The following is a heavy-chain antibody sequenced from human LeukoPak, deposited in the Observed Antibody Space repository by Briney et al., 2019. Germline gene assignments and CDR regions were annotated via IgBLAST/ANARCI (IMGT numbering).Heavy chain of an antibody. CDR2: INHSGST. V-gene: IGHV4-34*01. D-gene: IGHD6-13*01. CDR1: GGSFSGYY. Sequence: PSETLSLTCAVYGGSFSGYYWSWIRQPPGKGLEWIGEINHSGSTNYNPSLKSRVTISVDTSKNQFSLMLTSVTAADTAVYYCGRTLPRRTTAAAAHLDSWGQGTLVTVSS. CDR3: GRTLPRRTTAAAAHLDS. J-gene: IGHJ4*02.